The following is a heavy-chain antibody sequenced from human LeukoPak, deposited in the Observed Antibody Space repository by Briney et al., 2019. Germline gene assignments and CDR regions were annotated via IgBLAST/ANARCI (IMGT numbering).Heavy chain of an antibody. D-gene: IGHD3-3*01. J-gene: IGHJ4*02. CDR2: IYPGDSDT. Sequence: GESLKISCKGSGYSFTSYWIGWVRQMPGKGLERMGIIYPGDSDTRYSPSFQGQVTISADKSISTAYLQWSSLKASDTAMYYCARRFHDFWSGPLNYFDYWGQGTLVTVSS. CDR3: ARRFHDFWSGPLNYFDY. CDR1: GYSFTSYW. V-gene: IGHV5-51*01.